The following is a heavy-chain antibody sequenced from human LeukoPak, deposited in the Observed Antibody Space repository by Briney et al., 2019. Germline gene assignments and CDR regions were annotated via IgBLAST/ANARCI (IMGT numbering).Heavy chain of an antibody. J-gene: IGHJ4*02. V-gene: IGHV3-23*01. Sequence: GGSLRLSCAASGFTFSIYAMSWVRQAPGKGREWVSAISGSGGSTSYADSVKGRFPIPRDNSKNTLYVQVNTRTREPRAVYYCAKFSGYPYYWGQGTLVTVPS. CDR3: AKFSGYPYY. D-gene: IGHD3-22*01. CDR1: GFTFSIYA. CDR2: ISGSGGST.